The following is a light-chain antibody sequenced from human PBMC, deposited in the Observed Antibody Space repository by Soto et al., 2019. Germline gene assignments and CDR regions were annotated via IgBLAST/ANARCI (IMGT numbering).Light chain of an antibody. J-gene: IGKJ3*01. CDR2: GVS. V-gene: IGKV1-27*01. Sequence: DIQMTQSPSSLSASIGDRVTFTCRASRAVSNSLAWYQQKPGKVPKLLISGVSTLQSGVPSRFSGSGSGADFTLTISSLQPEDVATYYCQKYDTAPLTFGPGTTVDIK. CDR3: QKYDTAPLT. CDR1: RAVSNS.